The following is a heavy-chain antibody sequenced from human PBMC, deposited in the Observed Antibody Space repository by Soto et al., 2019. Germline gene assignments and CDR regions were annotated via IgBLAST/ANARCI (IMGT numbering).Heavy chain of an antibody. J-gene: IGHJ6*03. CDR3: ARVAAADYYYYYMDV. V-gene: IGHV3-48*01. D-gene: IGHD2-2*01. Sequence: GGSLRLSCAASGFTFSSYSMNWVRQAPGKGLEWVSYISSSSSTIYYADSVKGRFTISRDNAKNSLYLQMNSLRAEDTAVYYCARVAAADYYYYYMDVWGKGTTVTVSS. CDR1: GFTFSSYS. CDR2: ISSSSSTI.